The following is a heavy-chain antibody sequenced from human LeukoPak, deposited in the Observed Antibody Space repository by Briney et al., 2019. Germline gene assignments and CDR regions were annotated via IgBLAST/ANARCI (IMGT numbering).Heavy chain of an antibody. J-gene: IGHJ4*02. V-gene: IGHV3-30*02. CDR1: GFTFSSYG. CDR3: AKSGGGEFPALLGYFDY. Sequence: GGSLRLSCAASGFTFSSYGMHCVRQAPGKGLEWVAFIRNDGSNKYYADFVKGRFTNSRDNSKNPLDLQKNSLRAEDTAVYYCAKSGGGEFPALLGYFDYWGQGTLVTVSS. CDR2: IRNDGSNK. D-gene: IGHD3-16*01.